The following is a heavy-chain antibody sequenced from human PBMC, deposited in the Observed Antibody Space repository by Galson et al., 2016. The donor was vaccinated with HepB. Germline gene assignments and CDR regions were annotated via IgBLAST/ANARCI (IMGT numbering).Heavy chain of an antibody. D-gene: IGHD3/OR15-3a*01. J-gene: IGHJ3*01. CDR2: IYREGSQK. V-gene: IGHV3-7*01. Sequence: SLRLSCAASGFSLSSYWMTWVRQVPGQGLEWVANIYREGSQKYYLDSVKGRFTISRDNGKNSLYLQMDSLRVEDTALYYCARDWTYSETKTYYDVLDVWGRGTMVTVSS. CDR1: GFSLSSYW. CDR3: ARDWTYSETKTYYDVLDV.